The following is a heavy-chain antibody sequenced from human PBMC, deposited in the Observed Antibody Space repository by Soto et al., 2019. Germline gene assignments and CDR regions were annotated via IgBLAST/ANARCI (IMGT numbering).Heavy chain of an antibody. V-gene: IGHV3-21*01. D-gene: IGHD6-19*01. CDR2: ISSSSSYI. Sequence: PGGSLRLSCAASGFTFSSYSMTWVRQAPGKGLEWVSSISSSSSYIYYADSVKGRFTISRDNAKNSLYLQMNSLRAEDTAVYYCARDQAVAGSDFDYWGQGTLVTVSS. CDR3: ARDQAVAGSDFDY. CDR1: GFTFSSYS. J-gene: IGHJ4*02.